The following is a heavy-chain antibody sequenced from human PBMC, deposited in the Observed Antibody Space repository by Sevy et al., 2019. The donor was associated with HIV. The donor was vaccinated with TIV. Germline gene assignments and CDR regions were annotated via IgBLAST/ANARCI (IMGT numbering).Heavy chain of an antibody. V-gene: IGHV3-30*18. CDR1: GFNFSSYG. J-gene: IGHJ3*02. Sequence: GGSLRLSCAASGFNFSSYGMHWVRQAPGKGLEWVAVISYDGSSKYYADSVKGRFTISRDNSKNTVYLQINRLRDEDTAVYYCAKESGSYYDFWSGHDAFAIWGQGTMVTVSS. D-gene: IGHD3-3*01. CDR3: AKESGSYYDFWSGHDAFAI. CDR2: ISYDGSSK.